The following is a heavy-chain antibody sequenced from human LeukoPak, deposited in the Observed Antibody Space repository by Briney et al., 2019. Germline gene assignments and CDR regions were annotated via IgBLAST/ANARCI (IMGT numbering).Heavy chain of an antibody. D-gene: IGHD3-3*01. V-gene: IGHV3-48*01. J-gene: IGHJ6*03. CDR2: ISSSSSTI. Sequence: GGSLRLSCAASGFTFSSYSMNWVRQAPGKGLEWVSYISSSSSTIYYADSVKGRFTISRDNAKNSLYLQMNSLRAEDTAVYYCARGARFWSGYFPYMDVWGKGTTVTVSS. CDR3: ARGARFWSGYFPYMDV. CDR1: GFTFSSYS.